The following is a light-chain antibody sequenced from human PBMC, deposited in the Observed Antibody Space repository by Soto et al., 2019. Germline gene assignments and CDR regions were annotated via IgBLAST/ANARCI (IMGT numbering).Light chain of an antibody. Sequence: EIVLTQSPGTLSLSPGERATLSCRASQTVSSSYLAWYQQKPGQAPRLLIYGASTRAAGIPDRFSGSGSETDFTLTISRLEPEDFAVYYCQQYGRSPPVKFGQGTKVEIK. V-gene: IGKV3-20*01. CDR2: GAS. CDR3: QQYGRSPPVK. J-gene: IGKJ1*01. CDR1: QTVSSSY.